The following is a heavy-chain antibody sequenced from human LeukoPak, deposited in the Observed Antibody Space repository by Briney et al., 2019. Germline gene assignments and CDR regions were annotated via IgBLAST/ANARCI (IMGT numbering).Heavy chain of an antibody. CDR2: INPNSGGT. CDR3: ARGHCSGGTCYVDY. D-gene: IGHD2-15*01. J-gene: IGHJ4*02. CDR1: GYTFTGYY. V-gene: IGHV1-2*04. Sequence: ASVKVSCKASGYTFTGYYMHWVRQAPGQGLEWMGWINPNSGGTNYAQKFQGWVTMTRETSISTAYIELSRLRSDDTAVYYCARGHCSGGTCYVDYWGQGTLVTVSS.